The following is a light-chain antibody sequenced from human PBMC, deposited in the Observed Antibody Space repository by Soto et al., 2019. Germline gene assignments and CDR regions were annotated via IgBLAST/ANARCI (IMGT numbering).Light chain of an antibody. V-gene: IGLV2-14*01. CDR3: SSFSTSRLHV. CDR1: SSDIGDYNY. J-gene: IGLJ1*01. CDR2: EVS. Sequence: QSALTQPASVSGSPGQSITISCTGTSSDIGDYNYVSWFQQFPDKAPKLVIYEVSHRPPGVSNRFSGSKSGNTASLTISGLQAEDEADYYCSSFSTSRLHVFGTGTKVTVL.